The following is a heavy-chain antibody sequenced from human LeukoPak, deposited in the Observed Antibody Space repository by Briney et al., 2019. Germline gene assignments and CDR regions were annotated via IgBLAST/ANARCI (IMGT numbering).Heavy chain of an antibody. D-gene: IGHD6-19*01. V-gene: IGHV5-51*01. Sequence: GESLKISCEGSGYIFTNFWIAWVRRMPEKGLEWMGIIYPGDSDTRYSPSFQGLVTFSADKSISTAYLQWSSLKASDTAMYYCARHTQGSGWHLDYWGQGTLVTVSS. J-gene: IGHJ4*02. CDR1: GYIFTNFW. CDR3: ARHTQGSGWHLDY. CDR2: IYPGDSDT.